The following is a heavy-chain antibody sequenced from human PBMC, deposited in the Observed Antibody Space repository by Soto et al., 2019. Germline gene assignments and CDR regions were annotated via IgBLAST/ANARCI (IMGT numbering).Heavy chain of an antibody. CDR2: ISSSGRDK. CDR1: GFTFSSYT. J-gene: IGHJ6*01. Sequence: EVQLVESGGGLVKPGGSLRLSCAASGFTFSSYTMNWVRQAPGKGLDWVSSISSSGRDKYYADSVKGRVTISRDNAKNSLYLQMNNLRAEDTAVYYCASKGGMDVWGQGNTVTVSS. V-gene: IGHV3-21*02. D-gene: IGHD3-16*01. CDR3: ASKGGMDV.